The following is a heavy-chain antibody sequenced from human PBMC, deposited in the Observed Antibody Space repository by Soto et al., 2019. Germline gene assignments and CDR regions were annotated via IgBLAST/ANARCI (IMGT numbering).Heavy chain of an antibody. J-gene: IGHJ4*02. CDR3: ANEVSGFNFGPFES. CDR1: GFMFSINV. Sequence: EVRLLESGGGLVQPGGSLRLSCSASGFMFSINVLTWVRQAPGKGLEWVSTISGSGSNIYYADSVKGRFTISRDNSNNMVYLQMHSLRADDTAVYYCANEVSGFNFGPFESWGQGTLVTVSS. CDR2: ISGSGSNI. V-gene: IGHV3-23*01. D-gene: IGHD1-1*01.